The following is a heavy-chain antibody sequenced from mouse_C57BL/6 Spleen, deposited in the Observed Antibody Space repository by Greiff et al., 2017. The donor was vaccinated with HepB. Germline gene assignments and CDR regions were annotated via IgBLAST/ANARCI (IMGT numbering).Heavy chain of an antibody. CDR3: ARDGSSYVGY. CDR2: IHPNSGST. V-gene: IGHV1-64*01. Sequence: QVQLQQPGAELVKPGASVKLSCKASGYTFTSYWMHWVKQRPGQGLEWIGMIHPNSGSTNYNEKFKSKATMTVDKSSSTAYMQLSSLTSEDSAVYYCARDGSSYVGYWGQGTTLTVSS. D-gene: IGHD1-1*01. J-gene: IGHJ2*01. CDR1: GYTFTSYW.